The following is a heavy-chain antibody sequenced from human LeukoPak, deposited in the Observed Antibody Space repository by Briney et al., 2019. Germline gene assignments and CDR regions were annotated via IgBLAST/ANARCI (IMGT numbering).Heavy chain of an antibody. Sequence: SQTLSLTCAISGDSVSSNSVTWNWIRQSLSRGLEWLGRTYYRSTWYNDYAVSVRGRMTVNPDTSKNQFSLHLNSVTPEDTAVYYCARRLTQYDCFDPWGQGILVTVSS. D-gene: IGHD2-2*01. CDR3: ARRLTQYDCFDP. V-gene: IGHV6-1*01. J-gene: IGHJ5*02. CDR1: GDSVSSNSVT. CDR2: TYYRSTWYN.